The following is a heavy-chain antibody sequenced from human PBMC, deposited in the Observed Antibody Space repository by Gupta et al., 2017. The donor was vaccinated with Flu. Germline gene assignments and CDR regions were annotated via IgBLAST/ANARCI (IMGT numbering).Heavy chain of an antibody. D-gene: IGHD2-8*02. CDR3: ARHPGGYYTGWDFDL. Sequence: QLQLQESGPGLVKPSETLSLTCTVPGGTISIPNYYWSWVRQVPGQGLEWIGSIYYGGTAYYNPSLKTRVTMSVDRSNDQFSLKLTSATAADTALYYCARHPGGYYTGWDFDLWGQGTLVTVSS. V-gene: IGHV4-39*01. CDR2: IYYGGTA. CDR1: GGTISIPNYY. J-gene: IGHJ4*02.